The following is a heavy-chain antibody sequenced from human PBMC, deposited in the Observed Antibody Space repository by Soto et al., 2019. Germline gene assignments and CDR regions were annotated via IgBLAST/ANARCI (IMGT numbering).Heavy chain of an antibody. V-gene: IGHV4-34*01. CDR2: INHSGST. Sequence: SETLSLTCAVYGGSFSGYYWSWIRQPPGKGLEWIGEINHSGSTNYNPSLKSRVTISVDTSKNQFSLKLSSVTAADTAVYYCARGRRNWFDPWGQGTLVTVS. CDR3: ARGRRNWFDP. CDR1: GGSFSGYY. J-gene: IGHJ5*02.